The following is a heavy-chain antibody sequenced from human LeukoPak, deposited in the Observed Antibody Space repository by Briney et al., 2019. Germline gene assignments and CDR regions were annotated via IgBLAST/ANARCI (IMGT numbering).Heavy chain of an antibody. V-gene: IGHV4-39*01. Sequence: NPSETLSLTCTVSGGSISSSSYYWGWIRQPPGKGLEWIGSIYYSGSTYYNPSLKSRVTISVDTSKNQFSLKLSSVTAADTAVYYCARVSIAHYYDSSGEDYWGQGTLVTVSS. CDR1: GGSISSSSYY. CDR2: IYYSGST. CDR3: ARVSIAHYYDSSGEDY. D-gene: IGHD3-22*01. J-gene: IGHJ4*02.